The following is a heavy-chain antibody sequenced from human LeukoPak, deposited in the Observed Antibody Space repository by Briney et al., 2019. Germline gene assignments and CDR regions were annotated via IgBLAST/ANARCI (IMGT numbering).Heavy chain of an antibody. Sequence: SQTLSLTCTVSGGSISSGSYYWSWIRQPAGKGLEWIGRIYTSGSTNYNPSLKSRVTISVDTSKNQFSLKLSSVTAADTAVYYCARGAVAGPYDYWGQGTLVTVSS. CDR3: ARGAVAGPYDY. D-gene: IGHD6-19*01. V-gene: IGHV4-61*02. CDR2: IYTSGST. J-gene: IGHJ4*02. CDR1: GGSISSGSYY.